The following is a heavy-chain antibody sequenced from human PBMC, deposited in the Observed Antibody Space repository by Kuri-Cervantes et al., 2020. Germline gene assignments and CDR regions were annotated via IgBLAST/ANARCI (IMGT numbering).Heavy chain of an antibody. CDR1: GGSISSYY. D-gene: IGHD4-17*01. Sequence: SETLSLTCTVSGGSISSYYWSWIRQPPGKGLEWIGYIYYSGSTNYNPSLKSRVTISVDTSKNQFSLKLSSVTAADTAVYYCAKTETTTVTPLSYYYYMDVWGKGTTVPSP. CDR2: IYYSGST. CDR3: AKTETTTVTPLSYYYYMDV. J-gene: IGHJ6*03. V-gene: IGHV4-59*13.